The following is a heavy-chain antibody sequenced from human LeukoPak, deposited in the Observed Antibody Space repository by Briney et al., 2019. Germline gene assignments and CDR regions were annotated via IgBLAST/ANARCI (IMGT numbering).Heavy chain of an antibody. CDR2: ISPGGGTT. V-gene: IGHV3-23*01. CDR3: ATGPYTAYLY. Sequence: PGGSLRLSCTVSGFAFGSEAMSWVRPSPARGLEWVASISPGGGTTYYADFVKGRFTISRDNSKNSLFVQMNSLRAEDTAVYYCATGPYTAYLYWGQGTLVTVSS. CDR1: GFAFGSEA. D-gene: IGHD2-2*02. J-gene: IGHJ4*02.